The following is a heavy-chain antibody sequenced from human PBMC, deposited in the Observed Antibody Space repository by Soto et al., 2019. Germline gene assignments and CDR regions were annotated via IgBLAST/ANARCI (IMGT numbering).Heavy chain of an antibody. CDR2: INAGNGNT. CDR3: ARDYTAMVPVHYYYGMDV. Sequence: ASVKVSCKASGYTFTSYAMHWVRQAPGQRLEWMGWINAGNGNTKYSQKFQGRVTITRDTSASTAYMELSSLRSEDTAVYYCARDYTAMVPVHYYYGMDVWGQGTTVTVSS. J-gene: IGHJ6*02. V-gene: IGHV1-3*01. D-gene: IGHD5-18*01. CDR1: GYTFTSYA.